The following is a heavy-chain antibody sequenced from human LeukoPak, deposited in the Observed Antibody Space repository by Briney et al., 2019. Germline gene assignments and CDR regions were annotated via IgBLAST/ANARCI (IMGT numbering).Heavy chain of an antibody. D-gene: IGHD2/OR15-2a*01. CDR1: GGTFSSYA. CDR2: IIPIFGTA. Sequence: SVKVSCKASGGTFSSYAISWVRQAPGQGLEWMGGIIPIFGTANYAQKFQGRVTITADKSTSTAYMELSSLRSEDTAVYYCARVKYFGNWFDPWGQGTLVTVSS. CDR3: ARVKYFGNWFDP. J-gene: IGHJ5*02. V-gene: IGHV1-69*06.